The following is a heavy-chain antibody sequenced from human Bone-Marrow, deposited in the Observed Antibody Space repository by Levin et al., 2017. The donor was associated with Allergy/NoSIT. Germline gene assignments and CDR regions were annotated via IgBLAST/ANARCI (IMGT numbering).Heavy chain of an antibody. CDR3: ARDENRGYCSGGSCYRVACDI. CDR2: ITGSDSYI. Sequence: AGGSLRLSCVASGFTFSTYSMHWVRQAPGKGLEWVSSITGSDSYIYQADSVRGRFTISRDNTKNSLYLQVDSLRAEDTAVYYCARDENRGYCSGGSCYRVACDIWGQGTMVTVSS. V-gene: IGHV3-21*01. J-gene: IGHJ3*02. D-gene: IGHD2-15*01. CDR1: GFTFSTYS.